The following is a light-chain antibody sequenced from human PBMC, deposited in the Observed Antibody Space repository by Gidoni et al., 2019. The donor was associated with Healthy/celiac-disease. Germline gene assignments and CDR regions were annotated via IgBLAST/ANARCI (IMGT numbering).Light chain of an antibody. CDR1: SSNIGAGYD. J-gene: IGLJ3*02. CDR3: QSYDSSLSGSEV. CDR2: GNS. V-gene: IGLV1-40*01. Sequence: QSVLTQPPSLSWAPRPVVTIACPGSSSNIGAGYDVHWYQQLPGTAPKLPIYGNSKRHSGVPDRFSGSKSGTSASLASTGLQAEDEADYYCQSYDSSLSGSEVFGGGTKLTVL.